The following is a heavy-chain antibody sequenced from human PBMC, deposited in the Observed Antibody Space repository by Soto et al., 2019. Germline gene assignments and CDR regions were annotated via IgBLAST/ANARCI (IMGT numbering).Heavy chain of an antibody. CDR2: IYYSGST. CDR1: GGSISSYY. J-gene: IGHJ4*02. D-gene: IGHD1-26*01. Sequence: QVQLQESGPGLVKPSETLSLTCTVSGGSISSYYWSWIRQPPGKGLEWIGYIYYSGSTNYNPSLKSRVLLTVDTSKNQYSLKLSSVTAADTAVYYCARRYGGNFDYWGQGTLVTVSS. V-gene: IGHV4-59*01. CDR3: ARRYGGNFDY.